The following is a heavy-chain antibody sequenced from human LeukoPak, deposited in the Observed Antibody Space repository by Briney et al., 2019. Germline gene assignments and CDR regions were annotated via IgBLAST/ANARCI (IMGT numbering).Heavy chain of an antibody. J-gene: IGHJ4*02. D-gene: IGHD5-24*01. CDR2: ISSSGSTI. CDR3: ARTKELSTISYFDS. V-gene: IGHV3-48*03. Sequence: GGSLRLSCAASGFTFSSYEMNWVRQAPGKGLEWVSYISSSGSTIYYADSVKGRFTISRDNAKNSLYLQMNSLRAEDTAVYHCARTKELSTISYFDSWGQGTLVTVSS. CDR1: GFTFSSYE.